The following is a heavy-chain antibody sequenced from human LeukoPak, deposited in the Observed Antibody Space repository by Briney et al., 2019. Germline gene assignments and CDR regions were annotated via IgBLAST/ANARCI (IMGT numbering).Heavy chain of an antibody. CDR3: VRDGEGAAISVNYWFDP. J-gene: IGHJ5*02. Sequence: GASVTVSCKASGFTFTSYDINWVRQASGQGLEWMGWMNPNNGNTGYAQKFQGRVTMTRDTSISTAYMELRGLRSEDTAVYYCVRDGEGAAISVNYWFDPWGQGTLVTVSS. V-gene: IGHV1-8*01. CDR2: MNPNNGNT. D-gene: IGHD2-2*02. CDR1: GFTFTSYD.